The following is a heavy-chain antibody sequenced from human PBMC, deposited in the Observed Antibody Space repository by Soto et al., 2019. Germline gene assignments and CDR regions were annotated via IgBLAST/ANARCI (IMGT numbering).Heavy chain of an antibody. D-gene: IGHD6-19*01. Sequence: QVQLVESGGGVVQPGRSLRLSCAASGFTFSAYGMHWVRQAPGKGLEWVAFIWYDGSNKYYADSVQGRFTISRDNYKTTLYLQMNSLRAEDTAVYYCAKGAGSGRNFDYWGQGTLVTVSS. V-gene: IGHV3-33*06. J-gene: IGHJ4*02. CDR2: IWYDGSNK. CDR1: GFTFSAYG. CDR3: AKGAGSGRNFDY.